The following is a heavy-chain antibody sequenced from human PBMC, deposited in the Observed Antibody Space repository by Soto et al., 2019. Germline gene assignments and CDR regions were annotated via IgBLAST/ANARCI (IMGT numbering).Heavy chain of an antibody. J-gene: IGHJ6*03. CDR2: IRSKAYGGTT. V-gene: IGHV3-49*03. CDR3: TRDRLYYGSGGYLGLYYYYYMDV. D-gene: IGHD3-10*01. CDR1: GFXFGDYA. Sequence: PGGSLXLSCTASGFXFGDYAMSWFRQAPGKGLEWVGFIRSKAYGGTTEYAASVKGRFTISRDDSKSIAYLQMNSLKTEDTAVYYCTRDRLYYGSGGYLGLYYYYYMDVWGKGTTVTVS.